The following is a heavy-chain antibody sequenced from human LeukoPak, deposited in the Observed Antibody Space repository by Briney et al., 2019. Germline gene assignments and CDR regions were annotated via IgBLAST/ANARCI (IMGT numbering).Heavy chain of an antibody. CDR2: ISGSGGST. V-gene: IGHV3-23*01. J-gene: IGHJ4*02. D-gene: IGHD1-26*01. CDR3: AKEGRVYLVGAKHPFDY. Sequence: GGSLRLSCAASGFTFSSYWMHWVRQAPGKGLVWVSAISGSGGSTYYADSVKGRFTISRDNSKNTPYLQMNSLRAEDTAVYYCAKEGRVYLVGAKHPFDYWGQGTLVTVSS. CDR1: GFTFSSYW.